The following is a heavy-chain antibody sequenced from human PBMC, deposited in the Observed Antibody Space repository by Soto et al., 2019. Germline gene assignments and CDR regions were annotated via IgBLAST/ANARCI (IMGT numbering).Heavy chain of an antibody. CDR2: ISASGGNT. CDR1: AFTFSRYA. Sequence: GGSLRLSCAASAFTFSRYAXNWVRQAPGQGLEWVSAISASGGNTXYSYSVKGRFTISRDNSKNTLYLQMNSLRAEATAVYYCAKDPDXXXVFDSWGQGTLVTVSS. J-gene: IGHJ4*02. CDR3: AKDPDXXXVFDS. V-gene: IGHV3-23*01.